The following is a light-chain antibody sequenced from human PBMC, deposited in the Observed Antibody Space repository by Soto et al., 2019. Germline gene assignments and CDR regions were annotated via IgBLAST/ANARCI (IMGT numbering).Light chain of an antibody. V-gene: IGLV4-69*01. Sequence: QPVLTQSPSASASLGASVKLTCTLSSGHSNYAIAWHQQHPEKGPRYLMKLDSDGSHSKGDGIPDRFSGSSSGAERYLTISSLQSEDEADYYCQTWGTGPWVFGGGTKLTVL. CDR3: QTWGTGPWV. CDR2: LDSDGSH. J-gene: IGLJ3*02. CDR1: SGHSNYA.